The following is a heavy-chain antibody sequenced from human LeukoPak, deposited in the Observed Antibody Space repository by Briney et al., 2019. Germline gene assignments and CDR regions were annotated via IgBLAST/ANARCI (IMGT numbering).Heavy chain of an antibody. Sequence: GGSLRLSCAASGFTFSIYAMSWVRQAPGKGLEWVSAISGSGGSTYYADSVKGRFTSSRDNSKNTLYLQMNSLRAEDTAVYYCAKAGRREQRIKTWIQLWLPEDYYFDYWGQGTLVTVSS. D-gene: IGHD5-18*01. CDR3: AKAGRREQRIKTWIQLWLPEDYYFDY. CDR1: GFTFSIYA. CDR2: ISGSGGST. V-gene: IGHV3-23*01. J-gene: IGHJ4*02.